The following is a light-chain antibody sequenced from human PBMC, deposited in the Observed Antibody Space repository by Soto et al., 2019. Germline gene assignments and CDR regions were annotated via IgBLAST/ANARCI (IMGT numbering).Light chain of an antibody. CDR2: GAS. V-gene: IGKV3-15*01. J-gene: IGKJ1*01. Sequence: IVMTQSPAALCVCQGEKASLSCRASQSVSSNLAWYQQKPGQAPRLLIYGASSRATGIPVRFSGSGSGTEFTLTITSLEPEDFAVYYCQQRSNWPPTFGQGTKVDI. CDR3: QQRSNWPPT. CDR1: QSVSSN.